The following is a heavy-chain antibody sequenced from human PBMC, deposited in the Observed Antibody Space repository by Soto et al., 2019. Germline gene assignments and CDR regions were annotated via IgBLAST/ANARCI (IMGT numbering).Heavy chain of an antibody. D-gene: IGHD2-21*02. CDR3: GGASWGGDGDAAFDI. V-gene: IGHV3-48*01. J-gene: IGHJ3*02. CDR2: ISSSSSTI. Sequence: GGSLRLSCAASGFTFSSYSMNWVRQAPGKGLEWVSYISSSSSTIYYADSVKGRFTISRDNAKNSLYLQMNSLRAEDTAVYYCGGASWGGDGDAAFDIWGQGTMVTVSS. CDR1: GFTFSSYS.